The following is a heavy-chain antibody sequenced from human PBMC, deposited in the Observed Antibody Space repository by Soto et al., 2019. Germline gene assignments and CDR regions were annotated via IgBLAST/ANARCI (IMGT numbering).Heavy chain of an antibody. CDR3: ARFRGRSDY. Sequence: PSETLSLTCTVSGGSISSYYWSWIRQPPGKGLEWIGEINHSGSTNYNPSLKSRVTISVDTSKNQFSLKLSSVTAADTAVYYCARFRGRSDYWGQGTLVTVSS. J-gene: IGHJ4*02. D-gene: IGHD5-12*01. V-gene: IGHV4-34*01. CDR1: GGSISSYY. CDR2: INHSGST.